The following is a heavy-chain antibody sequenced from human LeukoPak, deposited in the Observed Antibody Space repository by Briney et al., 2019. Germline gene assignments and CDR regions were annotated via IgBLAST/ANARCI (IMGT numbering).Heavy chain of an antibody. V-gene: IGHV3-23*01. J-gene: IGHJ3*02. CDR1: GFTFSSYS. D-gene: IGHD5-12*01. CDR2: ISGSGGST. Sequence: PGGSLRLSCAASGFTFSSYSMNWVRQAPGKGLGWVSAISGSGGSTYYADSVKGRFTISRDNSKNTLYLQMNSLRAENTAVYDCAEDRTGSRLNPAFDIWRQGTMVTVSS. CDR3: AEDRTGSRLNPAFDI.